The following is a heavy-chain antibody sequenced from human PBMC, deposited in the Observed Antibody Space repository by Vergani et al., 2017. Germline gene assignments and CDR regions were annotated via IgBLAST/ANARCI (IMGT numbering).Heavy chain of an antibody. V-gene: IGHV3-33*08. CDR2: IWYDGSNK. CDR3: ARGGSSSPYYCYYMDV. CDR1: GFTFSSYS. D-gene: IGHD6-6*01. J-gene: IGHJ6*03. Sequence: VQLVESGGGLVQPGGSLRLSCAASGFTFSSYSMNWVRQAPGKGLEWVAVIWYDGSNKYYADSVKGRFTIYRDNSKNTLYLQMNSLRAEDTAVYYCARGGSSSPYYCYYMDVWGKGTTVTVSS.